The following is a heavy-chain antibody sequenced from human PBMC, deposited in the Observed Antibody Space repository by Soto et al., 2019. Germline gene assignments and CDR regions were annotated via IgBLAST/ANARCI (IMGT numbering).Heavy chain of an antibody. CDR2: IWYDGSNK. D-gene: IGHD2-2*01. V-gene: IGHV3-33*01. Sequence: QPGGSLRLSCAASGFTFSSYGMDWVRQAPGKGLEWVAVIWYDGSNKYYADSVKGRFTISRDNSKNTLYLQMNSLRAEDTAVYYCARVGYCSSTSCPKYYYYGMDVWGQGTTVTVSS. CDR3: ARVGYCSSTSCPKYYYYGMDV. CDR1: GFTFSSYG. J-gene: IGHJ6*02.